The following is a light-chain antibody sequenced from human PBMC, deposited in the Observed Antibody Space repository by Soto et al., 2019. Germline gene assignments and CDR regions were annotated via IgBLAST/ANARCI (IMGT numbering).Light chain of an antibody. CDR3: QQYNSYWT. CDR1: QSISSW. V-gene: IGKV1-5*01. J-gene: IGKJ1*01. CDR2: DAS. Sequence: IHMTQSPANMSPSVWHRVTITCRASQSISSWLAWYQQKPGKAPKLLIYDASSLESGVPSRFSGSGSGTEFTLTISSLQPDDFATYYCQQYNSYWTFGQGTKVDIK.